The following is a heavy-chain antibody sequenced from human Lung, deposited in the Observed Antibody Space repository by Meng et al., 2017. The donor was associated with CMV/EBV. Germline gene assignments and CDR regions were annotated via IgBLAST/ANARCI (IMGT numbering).Heavy chain of an antibody. CDR3: ARNSLDYDAFDI. J-gene: IGHJ3*02. Sequence: ESXKISCAASGFTVTSNSMTWVRQAPGKGLECVSVIYSGGDTKYANSVKGRFTISSDNSKNMLFLQMNYLKPGDTAVYYCARNSLDYDAFDIWGQGTMVTVSS. CDR1: GFTVTSNS. CDR2: IYSGGDT. D-gene: IGHD3-9*01. V-gene: IGHV3-53*01.